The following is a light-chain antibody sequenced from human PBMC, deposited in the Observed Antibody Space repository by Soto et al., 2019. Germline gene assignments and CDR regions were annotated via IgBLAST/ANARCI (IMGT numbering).Light chain of an antibody. CDR3: QQYGISPPP. Sequence: EVLLAHTQTPPSVSPGDSRPLSFRASRSVDTDLAWYQQKPGQAPRLLVFATSARATGVPDRFRGSGSGTDFTLTISRLEPEDFAVYFCQQYGISPPPFGQGTKVDI. J-gene: IGKJ1*01. V-gene: IGKV3-20*01. CDR1: RSVDTD. CDR2: ATS.